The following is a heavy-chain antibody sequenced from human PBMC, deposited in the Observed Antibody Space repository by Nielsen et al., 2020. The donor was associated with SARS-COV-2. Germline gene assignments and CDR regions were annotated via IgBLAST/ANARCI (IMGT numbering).Heavy chain of an antibody. J-gene: IGHJ4*02. D-gene: IGHD4-17*01. CDR2: IYHRGST. Sequence: GSLRLSCAVSGGSISSNNWWSWVRQPPGKGLEWIGEIYHRGSTNYSPSLKTRVTISVDKSKNQFSLELRSVTAADTAVYYCARGPHDYGDYWLGYWGQGTLVTVSS. V-gene: IGHV4-4*02. CDR1: GGSISSNNW. CDR3: ARGPHDYGDYWLGY.